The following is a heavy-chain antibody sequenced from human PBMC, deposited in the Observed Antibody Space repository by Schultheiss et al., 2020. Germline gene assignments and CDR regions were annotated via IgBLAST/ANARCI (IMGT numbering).Heavy chain of an antibody. D-gene: IGHD5-12*01. CDR1: GFTFSSYG. V-gene: IGHV3-33*01. CDR3: ARDTVGYDFDY. J-gene: IGHJ4*02. CDR2: IWYDGSNK. Sequence: GGSLRLSCAASGFTFSSYGMHWVRQAPGKGLEWVADIWYDGSNKYYADSVKGRFTISRDNSKNTLYLQMNSLRAEDTAVYYCARDTVGYDFDYWGQGTLVTVSS.